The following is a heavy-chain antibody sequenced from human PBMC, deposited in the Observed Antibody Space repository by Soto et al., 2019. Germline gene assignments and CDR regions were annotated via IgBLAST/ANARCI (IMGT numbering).Heavy chain of an antibody. V-gene: IGHV4-59*01. Sequence: PSETLSLTCTVSGGSISSYYWSWIRQPPGKGLEWIGYIYYSGSTNYNPSLKSRVTISVDTSKNQFSLKLSSVTAADTAVYYCAGVVEMATTYYFDYWGQGTLVTVSS. J-gene: IGHJ4*02. CDR1: GGSISSYY. CDR2: IYYSGST. CDR3: AGVVEMATTYYFDY. D-gene: IGHD5-12*01.